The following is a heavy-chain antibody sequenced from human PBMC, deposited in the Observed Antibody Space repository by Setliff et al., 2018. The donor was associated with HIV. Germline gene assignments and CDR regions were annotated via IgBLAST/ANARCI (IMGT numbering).Heavy chain of an antibody. CDR1: GGSISSVGYY. CDR2: INHSGST. D-gene: IGHD6-19*01. CDR3: ARGSGAVAGIPFRY. Sequence: SETLSLTCTVSGGSISSVGYYWSWIRQPPGKGLEWIGEINHSGSTNYNPSLKSRVTISVDTSKNQFSLKLSSVTAADTAVYYCARGSGAVAGIPFRYWGQGTQVTVSS. V-gene: IGHV4-34*01. J-gene: IGHJ4*02.